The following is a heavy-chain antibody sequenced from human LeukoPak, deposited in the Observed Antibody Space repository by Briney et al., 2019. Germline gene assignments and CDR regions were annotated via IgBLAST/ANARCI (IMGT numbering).Heavy chain of an antibody. CDR3: ASASGYEVNYYYYYGMDV. V-gene: IGHV4-59*01. Sequence: PSETLSLTCTVSGVSISSYYWSWIRQPPGKGLEWTGYIYYSGSTNYNPSLKSRVTISVDTSKNQFSLKLSSVTAADTAVYYCASASGYEVNYYYYYGMDVWGQGTTVTVSS. CDR2: IYYSGST. CDR1: GVSISSYY. D-gene: IGHD3-10*01. J-gene: IGHJ6*02.